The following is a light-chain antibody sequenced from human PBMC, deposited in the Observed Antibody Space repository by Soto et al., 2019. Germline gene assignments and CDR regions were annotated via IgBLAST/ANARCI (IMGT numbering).Light chain of an antibody. V-gene: IGKV3-20*01. Sequence: EIVLTQSPGTLSLSPGERATLSCRASQNVASSYLAWYQQKPGQAPRLLIYGSSIRGAGIPDRFSGSGSGTDFPLTISRLDPEDFAVYFCQQYGSSPRTFGQGTKVDIK. CDR2: GSS. J-gene: IGKJ1*01. CDR1: QNVASSY. CDR3: QQYGSSPRT.